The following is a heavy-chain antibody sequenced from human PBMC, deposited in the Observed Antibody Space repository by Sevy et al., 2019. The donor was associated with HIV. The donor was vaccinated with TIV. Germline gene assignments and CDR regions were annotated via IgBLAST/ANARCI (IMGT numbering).Heavy chain of an antibody. V-gene: IGHV3-74*01. CDR3: ARDTLGYGGNPNLDFDL. CDR1: GFSFSRYF. Sequence: GGSLRLSCAASGFSFSRYFMHWVRQAPGKGLVWVARINSDGSTTNYADSVKGRFTVSRDNAKNTLYLELHSLRVEDTASYYCARDTLGYGGNPNLDFDLWGQGTLVTVSS. CDR2: INSDGSTT. D-gene: IGHD4-17*01. J-gene: IGHJ4*02.